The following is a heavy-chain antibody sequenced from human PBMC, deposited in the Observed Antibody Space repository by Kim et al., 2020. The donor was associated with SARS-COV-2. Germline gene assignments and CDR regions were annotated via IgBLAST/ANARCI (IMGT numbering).Heavy chain of an antibody. J-gene: IGHJ4*02. CDR3: ARGEMTSNFDY. Sequence: ANYAQKFQGRVTITADESTSTAYMELSSLRSEDTAVYYCARGEMTSNFDYWGQGTLVTVSS. V-gene: IGHV1-69*01. CDR2: A.